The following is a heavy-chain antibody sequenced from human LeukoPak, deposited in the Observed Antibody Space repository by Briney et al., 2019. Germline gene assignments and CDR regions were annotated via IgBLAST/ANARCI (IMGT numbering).Heavy chain of an antibody. CDR2: INHSGST. V-gene: IGHV4-34*01. J-gene: IGHJ4*02. Sequence: SETLSLTCAVYGGSFSGYYWSWIRQPPGKGLEWIGEINHSGSTNYNPSLKSRVTISVDTSKNQFSLKLCSVTAADTAVYYCAHSGSYRFLDYWGQGTLVTVSS. CDR3: AHSGSYRFLDY. CDR1: GGSFSGYY. D-gene: IGHD1-26*01.